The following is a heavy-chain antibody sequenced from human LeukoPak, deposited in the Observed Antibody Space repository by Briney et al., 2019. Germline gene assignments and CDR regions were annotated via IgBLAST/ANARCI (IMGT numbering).Heavy chain of an antibody. D-gene: IGHD3-3*01. Sequence: PGGSLRLSCAVSGFTFGSYAMSWIRQAPGKGLEWVSHISSSGSTIYYADSVKGRFTISRDNAKNSLYLQMNSLRAEDTAVYYCARDKGSEGYDFWSGYSYGYYYYYYMDVWGKGTTVTVSS. CDR2: ISSSGSTI. CDR3: ARDKGSEGYDFWSGYSYGYYYYYYMDV. CDR1: GFTFGSYA. V-gene: IGHV3-11*01. J-gene: IGHJ6*03.